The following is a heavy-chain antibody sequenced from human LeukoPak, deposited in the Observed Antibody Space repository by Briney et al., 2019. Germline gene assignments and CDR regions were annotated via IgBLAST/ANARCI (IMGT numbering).Heavy chain of an antibody. CDR2: IYYSGST. CDR1: GGSISSYY. V-gene: IGHV4-59*08. D-gene: IGHD3-10*01. CDR3: AILVRSGATPYDY. Sequence: SETLSLTCTVSGGSISSYYWSWIRQPPGKGLEWIGYIYYSGSTNYNPSLKSRVTISVDTSKNQFSLKLSSVTAADTAVYYCAILVRSGATPYDYWGQGTLVTVSS. J-gene: IGHJ4*02.